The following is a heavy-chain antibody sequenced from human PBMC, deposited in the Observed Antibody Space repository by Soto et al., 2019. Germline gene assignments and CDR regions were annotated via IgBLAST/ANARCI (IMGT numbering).Heavy chain of an antibody. Sequence: EVQLVESGGGLVQPGGSLRLSCAASGLTVSTNPMSWVRQAPGKGLEWVSVIYTGGGTHYADSVKGRFTISRDNSKNTVNLKMTSLSPEDTAVYYCARDGSGHWGKGTLVTVSS. J-gene: IGHJ4*02. CDR3: ARDGSGH. V-gene: IGHV3-66*01. CDR1: GLTVSTNP. CDR2: IYTGGGT.